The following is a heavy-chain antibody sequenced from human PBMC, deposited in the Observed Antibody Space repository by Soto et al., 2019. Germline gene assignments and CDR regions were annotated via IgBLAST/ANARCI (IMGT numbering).Heavy chain of an antibody. J-gene: IGHJ4*02. V-gene: IGHV1-69*13. D-gene: IGHD2-2*01. CDR1: GGTFSSYA. CDR2: IIPIFGTA. Sequence: SVKVSCKASGGTFSSYAISWVRQAPGQGLEWMGGIIPIFGTANYAQKLQGRVTITADESTSTAYMELSSLRSEDTAVYYCAREVVVSRGASYFGYWGPGTLVTVSS. CDR3: AREVVVSRGASYFGY.